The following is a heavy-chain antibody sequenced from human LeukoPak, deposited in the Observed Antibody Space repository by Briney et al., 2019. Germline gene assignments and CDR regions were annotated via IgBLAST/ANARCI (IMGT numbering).Heavy chain of an antibody. V-gene: IGHV3-23*01. CDR2: ISGSGRST. CDR3: AKSIVNSGTYIPFDY. CDR1: GFTYSNYA. Sequence: GGSLRLSCAASGFTYSNYAMNWVRQAPGKGLEWVSVISGSGRSTYYADSVKGRFTISRDKSKNSLYLQMDSLRVEDTAIYYCAKSIVNSGTYIPFDYWGQGTLVTVSS. J-gene: IGHJ4*02. D-gene: IGHD1-26*01.